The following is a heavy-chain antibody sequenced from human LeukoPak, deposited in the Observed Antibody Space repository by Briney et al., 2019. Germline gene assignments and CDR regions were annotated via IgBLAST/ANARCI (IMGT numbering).Heavy chain of an antibody. D-gene: IGHD1-26*01. CDR3: ARSQYSGTSVDY. J-gene: IGHJ4*02. Sequence: PGGSLRLSCAVSGLIFSNYAMNWVRQAPGKGLEWVSAISGSGGSTYYADSVKGRFTTSRDNSKNTLYLQMNSLRAEDTAVYYCARSQYSGTSVDYWGQGTLVTVSS. V-gene: IGHV3-23*01. CDR1: GLIFSNYA. CDR2: ISGSGGST.